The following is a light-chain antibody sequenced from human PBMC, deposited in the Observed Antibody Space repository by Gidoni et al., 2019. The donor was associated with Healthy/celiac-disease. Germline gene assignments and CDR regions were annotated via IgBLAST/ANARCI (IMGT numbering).Light chain of an antibody. CDR1: QSISSW. CDR2: KAS. CDR3: QKYNSYSYT. Sequence: DIQMTQSPSTLSASVGDRVTITCRASQSISSWLAWYQQKPGKAPKLLIYKASSLESGVPSRFSGSGSGTEFTLTISSLQPDDFATYYCQKYNSYSYTFGHXTKLGIK. V-gene: IGKV1-5*03. J-gene: IGKJ2*01.